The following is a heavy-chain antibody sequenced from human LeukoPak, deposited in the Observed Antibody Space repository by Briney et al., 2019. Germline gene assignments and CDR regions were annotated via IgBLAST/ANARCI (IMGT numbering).Heavy chain of an antibody. J-gene: IGHJ6*02. CDR3: ATGARYFDWLDHYYYGMDV. V-gene: IGHV3-30*03. CDR2: ISYDGSNK. D-gene: IGHD3-9*01. CDR1: GFTFSSYG. Sequence: PGGSLRLSCAASGFTFSSYGMHWVRQAPGKGLEWVAVISYDGSNKYYADSVKGRFTISRDNSKNTLYLQMNSLRAEDTAVYYCATGARYFDWLDHYYYGMDVWGQGTTVTVSS.